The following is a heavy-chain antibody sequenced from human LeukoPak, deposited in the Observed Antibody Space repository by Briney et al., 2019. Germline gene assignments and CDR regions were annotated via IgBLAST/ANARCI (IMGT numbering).Heavy chain of an antibody. CDR1: GGTFSSYA. CDR2: IIPIFGTA. CDR3: ARARGLIAAAALDY. V-gene: IGHV1-69*05. Sequence: GASVKVSCKASGGTFSSYAISWVRQAPGQGLEWMGGIIPIFGTANYAQKFQGRVTITTDESTSTAYMELSSLRSEDTAVYYCARARGLIAAAALDYWGQGTLVTVSS. J-gene: IGHJ4*02. D-gene: IGHD6-13*01.